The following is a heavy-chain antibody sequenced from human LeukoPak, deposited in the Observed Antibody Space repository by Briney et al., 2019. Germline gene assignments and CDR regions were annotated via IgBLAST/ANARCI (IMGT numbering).Heavy chain of an antibody. CDR1: GGSFSGYY. V-gene: IGHV4-34*01. Sequence: SETLSLXCAVYGGSFSGYYWSWIRQPPGKGLEWIGEINHSGSTNYNPSLKSRVTISVDTSKNQFSLKLSSVTAAGTAVYYCAREGSGSYWGQGTLVTVSS. CDR2: INHSGST. D-gene: IGHD3-10*01. J-gene: IGHJ4*02. CDR3: AREGSGSY.